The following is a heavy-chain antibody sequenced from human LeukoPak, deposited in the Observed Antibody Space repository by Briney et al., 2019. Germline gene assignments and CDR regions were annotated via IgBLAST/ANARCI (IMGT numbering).Heavy chain of an antibody. D-gene: IGHD6-13*01. V-gene: IGHV3-21*01. Sequence: GGSLRLSGAASGFSFNRYSRNWFRQAPGKGLEWVSSIISIISYIYYSDSVKGRFTISRDNAKNSLYLQMNTLRVEDTAIYYCATVERPSTRLPGVAAAGTSYFFDCWGQGTLVTVSS. CDR2: IISIISYI. CDR3: ATVERPSTRLPGVAAAGTSYFFDC. CDR1: GFSFNRYS. J-gene: IGHJ4*02.